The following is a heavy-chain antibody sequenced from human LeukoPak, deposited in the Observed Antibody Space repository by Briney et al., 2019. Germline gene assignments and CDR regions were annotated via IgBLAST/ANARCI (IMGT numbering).Heavy chain of an antibody. CDR2: MIPIFGTA. D-gene: IGHD3-9*01. Sequence: SVKVSCKASGGTFSSYAISWVRQAPGQGLEWMGGMIPIFGTANYAQKFQGRVTITADESTSTAYMELSSLRSEDTAVYYCARGGIKANYDILTGYYNSPNWFDPWGQGTLVTVSS. CDR1: GGTFSSYA. J-gene: IGHJ5*02. CDR3: ARGGIKANYDILTGYYNSPNWFDP. V-gene: IGHV1-69*01.